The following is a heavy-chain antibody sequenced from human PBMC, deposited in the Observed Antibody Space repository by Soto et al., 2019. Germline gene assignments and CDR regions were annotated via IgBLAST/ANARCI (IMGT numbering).Heavy chain of an antibody. J-gene: IGHJ6*02. CDR2: IYYSGST. D-gene: IGHD2-15*01. V-gene: IGHV4-31*03. CDR1: GGTISSGGYY. Sequence: SETLSLTCTVSGGTISSGGYYWSWIRQHPGKGLEWIGYIYYSGSTYYNPSLKSRVTISVDTSKNQFSLKLSSVTAADTAVYYCARGGLGYCSGGSCYSAELSRYYYGMDVWGQGTTVTVSS. CDR3: ARGGLGYCSGGSCYSAELSRYYYGMDV.